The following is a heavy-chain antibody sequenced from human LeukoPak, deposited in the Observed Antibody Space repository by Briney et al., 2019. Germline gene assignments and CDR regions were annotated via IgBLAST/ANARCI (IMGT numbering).Heavy chain of an antibody. D-gene: IGHD6-19*01. Sequence: SGGSLRLSCAASGFTFSSYAMSWVRQAPGKGLEWVSAISGSGGSTYYADSVKGRFTISRDNSKNTLYLQMNSLRAEDTAVYYCAKDSGGLLYYFDYWGQGTLVTVSS. CDR2: ISGSGGST. CDR3: AKDSGGLLYYFDY. CDR1: GFTFSSYA. V-gene: IGHV3-23*01. J-gene: IGHJ4*02.